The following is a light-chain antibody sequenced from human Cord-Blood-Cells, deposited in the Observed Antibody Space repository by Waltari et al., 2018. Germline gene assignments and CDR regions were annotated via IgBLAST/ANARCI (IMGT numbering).Light chain of an antibody. J-gene: IGKJ2*01. CDR3: QQSYSTLEYT. Sequence: DIQMTQSPSSLSASVGDRVTIPCRASQSISSYLNWYQQKPGKAPKLLIYAASSLQSGGPSRFSGSGSGTDFTLTISSLQPEDFATYYCQQSYSTLEYTFGQGTKLEIK. CDR2: AAS. V-gene: IGKV1-39*01. CDR1: QSISSY.